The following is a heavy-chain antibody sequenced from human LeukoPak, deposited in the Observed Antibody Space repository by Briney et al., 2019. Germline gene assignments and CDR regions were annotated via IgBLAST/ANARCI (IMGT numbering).Heavy chain of an antibody. CDR2: ISGSGGST. Sequence: GGSLRLSCAASGFTFSSYAMSWVRQAPGKGLERVSGISGSGGSTYYADSVKGRFTISRDNSKNTLYLQMNSLRAEDTAVYYCAKDRPPASAAGTNYFDYWGQGTLVTVSS. D-gene: IGHD6-13*01. CDR3: AKDRPPASAAGTNYFDY. V-gene: IGHV3-23*01. CDR1: GFTFSSYA. J-gene: IGHJ4*02.